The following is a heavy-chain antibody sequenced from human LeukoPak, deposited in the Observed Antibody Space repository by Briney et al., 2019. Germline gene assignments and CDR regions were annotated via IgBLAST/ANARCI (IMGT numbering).Heavy chain of an antibody. CDR1: GGSISSSSYY. CDR2: IYYSGST. Sequence: PSETLSLTCTVSGGSISSSSYYWGWMRQPPGKGLEWIGSIYYSGSTYYNPSLRSRGTISVATSKTQFSLKLRSVPAADTAVSYCARLVAAALNWFAPCRQATLVTVSS. D-gene: IGHD6-13*01. J-gene: IGHJ5*02. CDR3: ARLVAAALNWFAP. V-gene: IGHV4-39*01.